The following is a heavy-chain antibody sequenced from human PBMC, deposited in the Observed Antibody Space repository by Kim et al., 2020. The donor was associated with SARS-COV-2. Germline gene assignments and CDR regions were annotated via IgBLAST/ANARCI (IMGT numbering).Heavy chain of an antibody. D-gene: IGHD6-19*01. CDR1: GFTFSSYA. CDR2: IYSGGSST. Sequence: GGSLRLSCAASGFTFSSYAMSWVRQAPGKGLEWVSVIYSGGSSTYYADSVKGRFTISRDNSKSTLYLQMSSLRAEDTAVYYCAKYVGSGWRGYFDYWGQGTLVTVSS. V-gene: IGHV3-23*03. CDR3: AKYVGSGWRGYFDY. J-gene: IGHJ4*02.